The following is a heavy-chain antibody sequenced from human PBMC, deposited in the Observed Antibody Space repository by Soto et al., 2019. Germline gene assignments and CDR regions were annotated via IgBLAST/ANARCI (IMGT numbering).Heavy chain of an antibody. Sequence: PSETLSLTCTVSGGSISSGGYYWSWIRQHPGKGLEWIGYIYYSGSTYYNPSLKSRVTISVDTSKNQFSLKLSSVTAADTAVYYCARDYRGMLNYYYYGMDVWGQGTTVTVSS. J-gene: IGHJ6*02. CDR1: GGSISSGGYY. D-gene: IGHD2-8*01. CDR3: ARDYRGMLNYYYYGMDV. CDR2: IYYSGST. V-gene: IGHV4-31*03.